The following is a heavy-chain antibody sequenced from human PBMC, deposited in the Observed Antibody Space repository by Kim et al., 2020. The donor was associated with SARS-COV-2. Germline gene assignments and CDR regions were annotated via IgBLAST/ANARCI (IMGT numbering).Heavy chain of an antibody. Sequence: NPSLKSRVTISVDTSKNPFSLKLSSVTAADTAVYYCARGAGIVGATRFDYWGQGTLVTVSS. J-gene: IGHJ4*02. V-gene: IGHV4-34*01. D-gene: IGHD1-26*01. CDR3: ARGAGIVGATRFDY.